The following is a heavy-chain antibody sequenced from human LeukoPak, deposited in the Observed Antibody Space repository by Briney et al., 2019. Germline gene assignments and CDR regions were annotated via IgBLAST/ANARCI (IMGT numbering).Heavy chain of an antibody. CDR1: GFTFSNYA. CDR2: ISGSDGST. Sequence: GGSPRLSCTASGFTFSNYAMSWVRQAPGKGLEWVSTISGSDGSTYYADSVKGRFTISRDNSKNTLYLQMNSLRVEDTAIYYCAKGRGYCTGGSCYSDYWGQGTLVTVSS. J-gene: IGHJ4*02. D-gene: IGHD2-15*01. V-gene: IGHV3-23*01. CDR3: AKGRGYCTGGSCYSDY.